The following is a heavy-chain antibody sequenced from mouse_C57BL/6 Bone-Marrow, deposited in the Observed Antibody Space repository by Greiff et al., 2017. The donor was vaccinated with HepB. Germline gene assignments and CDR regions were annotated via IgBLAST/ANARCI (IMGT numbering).Heavy chain of an antibody. CDR3: VRQRGWLLDY. D-gene: IGHD2-3*01. V-gene: IGHV10-1*01. CDR2: IRSKSNNYAT. Sequence: EVKLMESGGGLVQPKGSLKLSCAASGFSFNTYAMNWVRQAPGKGLEWVARIRSKSNNYATYYADSVKDRFTISRDDSESMLYLQMNNLKTEDTAMYYCVRQRGWLLDYWGQGTSVTVSS. J-gene: IGHJ4*01. CDR1: GFSFNTYA.